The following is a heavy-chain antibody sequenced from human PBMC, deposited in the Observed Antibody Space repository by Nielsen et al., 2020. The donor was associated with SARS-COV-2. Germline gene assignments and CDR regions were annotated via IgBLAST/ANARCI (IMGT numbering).Heavy chain of an antibody. Sequence: GESLKISCAASGFTFSDYYMSWVRQAPGKRLEWVSGISGSGGTTYYADSVKGRFTISRDNSKDTLYLQMNSLRAEDTAIYYCAKDVVMIAATPYYFNYWGQGTLVTVSS. D-gene: IGHD2-15*01. CDR2: ISGSGGTT. CDR1: GFTFSDYY. J-gene: IGHJ4*02. V-gene: IGHV3-23*01. CDR3: AKDVVMIAATPYYFNY.